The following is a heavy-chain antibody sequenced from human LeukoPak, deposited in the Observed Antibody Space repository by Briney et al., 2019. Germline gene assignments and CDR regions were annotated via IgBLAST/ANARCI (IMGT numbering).Heavy chain of an antibody. J-gene: IGHJ3*02. CDR2: IYYSGST. CDR1: GGSINSYY. Sequence: SETLSLTCTVSGGSINSYYWSWIRQPPGKGLEWIGYIYYSGSTNYNPPLKSRATMSVDTSKNQFSLKLSSVTAADTAVYYCAREITIFGVVTPIDAFDIWGQGTMVTVSS. CDR3: AREITIFGVVTPIDAFDI. D-gene: IGHD3-3*01. V-gene: IGHV4-59*12.